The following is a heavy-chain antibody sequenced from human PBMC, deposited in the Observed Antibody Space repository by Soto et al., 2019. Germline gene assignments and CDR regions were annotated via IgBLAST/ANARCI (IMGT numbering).Heavy chain of an antibody. CDR1: GYIFTGYV. D-gene: IGHD6-19*01. J-gene: IGHJ6*02. Sequence: QVQLVQSGAEVKKPGASVKVSCQASGYIFTGYVMHWVRQAPGQGLEWMGWINPNNGVTNYAQKFQGRVTLTRDTSISTAYMDLSSLRSDDTAVYYCASFYSSRGEFYYYGMDVWGQGTTVTVSS. CDR3: ASFYSSRGEFYYYGMDV. V-gene: IGHV1-2*02. CDR2: INPNNGVT.